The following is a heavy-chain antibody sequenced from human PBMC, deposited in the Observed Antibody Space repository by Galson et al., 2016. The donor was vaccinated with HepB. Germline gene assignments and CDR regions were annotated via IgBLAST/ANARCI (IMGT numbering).Heavy chain of an antibody. CDR1: GGSINTGNYY. D-gene: IGHD6-19*01. J-gene: IGHJ4*02. CDR3: ARDRGSGGPEDY. Sequence: TLSLTCTVSGGSINTGNYYWAWIRQPAGKGLEWIGRIHPSGSTDYNPSLMSRVTISVDTSKNLFSLDLTSVTAADTAVYYCARDRGSGGPEDYWGQGTLVVVSS. V-gene: IGHV4-61*02. CDR2: IHPSGST.